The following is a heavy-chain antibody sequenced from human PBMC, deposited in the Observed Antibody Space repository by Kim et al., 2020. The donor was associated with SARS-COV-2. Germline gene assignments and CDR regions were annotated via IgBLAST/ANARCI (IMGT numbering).Heavy chain of an antibody. CDR3: AKDWSIAARSYLGYFDL. Sequence: GGSLRLSCAASGFTFGDYAMHWVRQAPGKGLEWVSGISWNSGSIGYADSVKGRFTISRDNAKNSLYLQMNSLRAEDTALYYCAKDWSIAARSYLGYFDLWGRGTLVTVSS. V-gene: IGHV3-9*01. D-gene: IGHD6-6*01. CDR1: GFTFGDYA. CDR2: ISWNSGSI. J-gene: IGHJ2*01.